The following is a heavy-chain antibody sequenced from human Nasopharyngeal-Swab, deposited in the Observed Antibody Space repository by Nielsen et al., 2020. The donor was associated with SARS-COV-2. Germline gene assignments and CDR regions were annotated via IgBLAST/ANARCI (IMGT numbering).Heavy chain of an antibody. D-gene: IGHD4-17*01. Sequence: PETLSLTCTVSGASISSSINYWGWIRQSPQKGLEWIGTVSYSGTANYNPSLNSRVTISVDTSKNQFSLKLISVTAADTAVYYCARDESGDYLGLPFDYWGQGTLVTVSS. CDR1: GASISSSINY. CDR3: ARDESGDYLGLPFDY. J-gene: IGHJ4*02. V-gene: IGHV4-39*07. CDR2: VSYSGTA.